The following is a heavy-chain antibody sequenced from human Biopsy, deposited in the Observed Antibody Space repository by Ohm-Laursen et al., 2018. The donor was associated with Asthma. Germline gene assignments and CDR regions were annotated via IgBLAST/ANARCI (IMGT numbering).Heavy chain of an antibody. D-gene: IGHD3-3*01. CDR2: ISYGGKT. CDR1: GGSMTPTSHY. CDR3: ARRITIFGVVQKDHGMDA. V-gene: IGHV4-39*01. J-gene: IGHJ6*02. Sequence: SDTLSRTCAVSGGSMTPTSHYWDWIRQAPGKGLEWIGYISYGGKTSYNPSLKNRVTISRATSKNQFSLRLPSVTAADTAVYFCARRITIFGVVQKDHGMDAWGQGTTVTVSS.